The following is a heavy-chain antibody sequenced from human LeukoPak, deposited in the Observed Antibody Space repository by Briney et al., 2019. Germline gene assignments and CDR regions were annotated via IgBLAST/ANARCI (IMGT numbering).Heavy chain of an antibody. CDR2: VSGSGGIP. CDR3: AKDGRFGDFDH. J-gene: IGHJ4*02. D-gene: IGHD3-16*01. Sequence: GGSPRLSCVTSGFNFSNFVMNWVRQAPGKGLEWISSVSGSGGIPYYADSVKGRFTVSRDNSKNTVFLHMSGLRVEDTALYYCAKDGRFGDFDHWGQGTLVAVSS. V-gene: IGHV3-23*01. CDR1: GFNFSNFV.